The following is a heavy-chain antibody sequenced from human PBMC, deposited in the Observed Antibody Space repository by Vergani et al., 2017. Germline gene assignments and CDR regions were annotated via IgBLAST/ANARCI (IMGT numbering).Heavy chain of an antibody. J-gene: IGHJ6*02. V-gene: IGHV4-61*02. CDR1: GGSISSGSYY. Sequence: QVQLQESGPGLVKPSETLSLTCTVSGGSISSGSYYWSLIRQPAGKVLEWIGRIYTCGSTNYNPSLKSRVTISVDTSKNQFSLKLSSVTAADTAVYYCARDSEGIAGSKEAYGMDVWGQGTTVTVSS. D-gene: IGHD6-13*01. CDR2: IYTCGST. CDR3: ARDSEGIAGSKEAYGMDV.